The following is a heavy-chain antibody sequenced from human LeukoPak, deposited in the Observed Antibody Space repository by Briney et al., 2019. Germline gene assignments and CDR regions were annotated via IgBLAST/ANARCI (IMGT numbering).Heavy chain of an antibody. D-gene: IGHD2-2*01. Sequence: ASVKVSCKASGYTFTSYGISWVRQAPGQGLEWMGWISAYNGNTNYAQKLQGRVTMTTDTSTSTAYMELRSLRSDDTAVYYCARDRGYCSSTSCPEFDYWGQGTLVTVSS. J-gene: IGHJ4*02. CDR3: ARDRGYCSSTSCPEFDY. CDR1: GYTFTSYG. V-gene: IGHV1-18*01. CDR2: ISAYNGNT.